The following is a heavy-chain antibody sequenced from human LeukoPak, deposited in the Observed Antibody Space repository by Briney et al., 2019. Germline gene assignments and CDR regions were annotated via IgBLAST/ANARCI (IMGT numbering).Heavy chain of an antibody. CDR2: IIPILGIA. Sequence: ASVKVSCKASGGTFSSYAISWMRQAPGQGLEWMGRIIPILGIANYAQKFQGRVTITADKSTSTAYMELSSLRSEDTAVYYCARDMGDDDFWRLIRYWGQGTLVTVSS. V-gene: IGHV1-69*04. D-gene: IGHD3-3*01. CDR3: ARDMGDDDFWRLIRY. CDR1: GGTFSSYA. J-gene: IGHJ4*02.